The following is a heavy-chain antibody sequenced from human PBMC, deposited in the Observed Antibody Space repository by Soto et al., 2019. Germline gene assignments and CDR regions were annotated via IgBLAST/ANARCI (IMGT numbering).Heavy chain of an antibody. CDR2: LSAGGGTT. J-gene: IGHJ3*02. CDR3: AHPRGYGVFDAYDI. D-gene: IGHD5-18*01. V-gene: IGHV3-23*01. Sequence: GGSLRLSCAASGFTFSTYAMSWVRQAPGKGLEWVSALSAGGGTTYYADAVKGRFIISRDNSIDTLYLQMNSLRTEDTAVYYCAHPRGYGVFDAYDIWGLGAMVTVSS. CDR1: GFTFSTYA.